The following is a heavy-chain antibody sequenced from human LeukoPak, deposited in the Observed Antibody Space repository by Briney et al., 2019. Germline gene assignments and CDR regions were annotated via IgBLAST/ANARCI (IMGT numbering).Heavy chain of an antibody. CDR3: AREERGYGSGSYYNGVFDY. CDR1: GGSISSYY. CDR2: IYYSGST. J-gene: IGHJ4*02. V-gene: IGHV4-59*01. Sequence: SETLSLTCTVPGGSISSYYWSWIRQPPGKGLEWIGYIYYSGSTNYNPSLKSRVTISVDTSKNQFSLKLSSVTAADTAVYYCAREERGYGSGSYYNGVFDYWGQGALVTVSS. D-gene: IGHD3-10*01.